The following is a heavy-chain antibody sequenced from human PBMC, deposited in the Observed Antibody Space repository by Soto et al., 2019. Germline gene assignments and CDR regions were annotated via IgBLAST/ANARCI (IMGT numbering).Heavy chain of an antibody. CDR2: ISSSSSYI. CDR1: GFTFSSYS. Sequence: LRLSCAASGFTFSSYSMNWVRQAPGKGLEWVSSISSSSSYIYYADSVKGRFTISRDNAKNSLYLQMNSLRAEDTAVYYCARARIAAATLFDPWGQGTLVTVSS. V-gene: IGHV3-21*01. J-gene: IGHJ5*02. D-gene: IGHD6-13*01. CDR3: ARARIAAATLFDP.